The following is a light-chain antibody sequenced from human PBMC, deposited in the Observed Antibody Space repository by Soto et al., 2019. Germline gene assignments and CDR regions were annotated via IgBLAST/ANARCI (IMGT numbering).Light chain of an antibody. V-gene: IGKV3-20*01. J-gene: IGKJ2*01. CDR2: GAS. CDR3: QQYDSPLYT. CDR1: QSVTTTY. Sequence: EVVLTQSPGTLSLSPGERATLSCRASQSVTTTYLAWYQQKPGQAPRLLIYGASSRATGIPDRFSGSGSGTDFTLTISRLEPEDFALYYCQQYDSPLYTFGQGTKLEIK.